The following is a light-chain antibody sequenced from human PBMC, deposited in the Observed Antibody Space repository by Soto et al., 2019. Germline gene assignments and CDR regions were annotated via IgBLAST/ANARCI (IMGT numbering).Light chain of an antibody. CDR3: GSYAGSXPYV. Sequence: QSFLTQPASVSGSPGQSITISCTGTSSDVGSYNLFSWYQQHPGKAPKLMIYEGSKRHSGVYNRFSGSKSGNTASLTISGLPAEDEADYYCGSYAGSXPYVVGTGTKVXV. J-gene: IGLJ1*01. CDR1: SSDVGSYNL. V-gene: IGLV2-23*01. CDR2: EGS.